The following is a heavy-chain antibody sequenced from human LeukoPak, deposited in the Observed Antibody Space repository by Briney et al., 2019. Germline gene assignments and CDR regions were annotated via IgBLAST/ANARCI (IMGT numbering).Heavy chain of an antibody. D-gene: IGHD3-3*01. CDR2: INHSGST. CDR3: ARGYVLRFLGLSFMDV. V-gene: IGHV4-34*01. Sequence: SETLSLTCAVYGGSFSGYYWSWIRQPPGKGLEWIGEINHSGSTNYNPSLKGRVTISVDTSKNQFSLKLSSVTAADTAVYYCARGYVLRFLGLSFMDVWGQGTTVTVSS. J-gene: IGHJ6*02. CDR1: GGSFSGYY.